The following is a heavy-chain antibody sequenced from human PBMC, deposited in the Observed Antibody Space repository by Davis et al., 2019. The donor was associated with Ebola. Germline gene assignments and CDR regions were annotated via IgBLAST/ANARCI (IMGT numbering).Heavy chain of an antibody. CDR3: ARDHPDIVGVYNWFDP. V-gene: IGHV3-33*01. Sequence: GRSLRLSCAASGFTFSSYGMHWVRQAPGKGLEWVAVIWYDGSNKYYADSVKGRFTISRDHSKNTLYLQMNSLRAEDTAVYYCARDHPDIVGVYNWFDPWGQGTLVNVSS. D-gene: IGHD2-21*01. CDR2: IWYDGSNK. CDR1: GFTFSSYG. J-gene: IGHJ5*02.